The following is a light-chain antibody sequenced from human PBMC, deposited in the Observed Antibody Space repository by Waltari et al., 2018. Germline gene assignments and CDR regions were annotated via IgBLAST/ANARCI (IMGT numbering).Light chain of an antibody. CDR2: LSS. CDR3: MQALETWT. J-gene: IGKJ1*01. V-gene: IGKV2-28*01. Sequence: DIVMTQSPLSLPVTPGEPASISCRSSESPVHSNGYSYLDWYLQKPGQSPQLLIYLSSNRASGVPDRFIGSGSGTDFTLKISRVEAEDVGIYYCMQALETWTFGQGTKVEI. CDR1: ESPVHSNGYSY.